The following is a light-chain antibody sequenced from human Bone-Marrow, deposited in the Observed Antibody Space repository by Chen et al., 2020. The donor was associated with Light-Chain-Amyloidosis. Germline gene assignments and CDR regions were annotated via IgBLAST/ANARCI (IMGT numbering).Light chain of an antibody. V-gene: IGLV1-40*01. CDR2: GDT. J-gene: IGLJ2*01. Sequence: QSVLTQSPSVSGAPGQRVIISCSGSSSNIGAGYDVPWYQQIPGTAPKLLIYGDTNRPAGVPDRFSGFKSGTSAYLAIAGLQAEDEAHYFCQSYDSSLSGVVFGGGAKLTVL. CDR3: QSYDSSLSGVV. CDR1: SSNIGAGYD.